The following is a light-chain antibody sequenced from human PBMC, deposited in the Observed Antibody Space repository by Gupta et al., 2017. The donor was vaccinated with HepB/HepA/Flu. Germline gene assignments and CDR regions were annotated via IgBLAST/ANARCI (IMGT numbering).Light chain of an antibody. J-gene: IGKJ3*01. V-gene: IGKV1-8*01. Sequence: AIRMTQSPSSFSASTGDRVTITCLASQGISSYLAWYQQKPGKAPKLLIYAASTLQSGVPSRFSGSGSGTDFTLTISCLQSEDFATYYCQQYDTYPFTFGPGTKVDIK. CDR2: AAS. CDR3: QQYDTYPFT. CDR1: QGISSY.